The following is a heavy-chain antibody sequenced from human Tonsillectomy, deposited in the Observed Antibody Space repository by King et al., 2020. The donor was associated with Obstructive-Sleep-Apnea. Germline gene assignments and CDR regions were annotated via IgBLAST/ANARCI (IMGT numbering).Heavy chain of an antibody. Sequence: QLQESGPGLVKPSETLSLTCTVSIDSITTYYWSWMRQPPGKELEWFGYIYYSGSTNSNPSLKVRVTISVDTSRTQFSPKLNSVTAADTAVYYCARHSNTFNVPDSWGQGTLVTVSS. D-gene: IGHD6-13*01. CDR2: IYYSGST. J-gene: IGHJ5*01. V-gene: IGHV4-59*01. CDR3: ARHSNTFNVPDS. CDR1: IDSITTYY.